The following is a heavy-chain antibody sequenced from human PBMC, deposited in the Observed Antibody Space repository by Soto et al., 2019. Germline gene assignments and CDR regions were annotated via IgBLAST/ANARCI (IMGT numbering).Heavy chain of an antibody. V-gene: IGHV1-2*02. Sequence: QVQLVQSGAEVKKPGASVKVSCKASGYTFTGYYMHWVRQAPGQGLEWMGWINPNSGGTNYAQKFQGGVTMTRDTSISTAYMELSRLRSDDTAVYYCARESCSSTSCYGDFDYWGQGTLVTVSS. D-gene: IGHD2-2*01. CDR3: ARESCSSTSCYGDFDY. J-gene: IGHJ4*02. CDR2: INPNSGGT. CDR1: GYTFTGYY.